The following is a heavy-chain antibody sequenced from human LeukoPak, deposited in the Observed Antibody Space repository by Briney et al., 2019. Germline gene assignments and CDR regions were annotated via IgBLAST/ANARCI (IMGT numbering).Heavy chain of an antibody. Sequence: AGGSLRLSCAASGFTFSSYAMHWVRQAPGKGLEYVSAISSNGGSTYYANSVKGRFTITRDNSKNTLYLQMGSLRAEDMAVYYCARGDYGDYVSVYWGQGTLVTVSS. J-gene: IGHJ4*02. D-gene: IGHD4-17*01. CDR3: ARGDYGDYVSVY. V-gene: IGHV3-64*01. CDR1: GFTFSSYA. CDR2: ISSNGGST.